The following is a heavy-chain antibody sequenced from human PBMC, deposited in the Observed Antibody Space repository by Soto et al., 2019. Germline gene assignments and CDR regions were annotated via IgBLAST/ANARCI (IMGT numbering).Heavy chain of an antibody. CDR2: ILGINGTT. Sequence: SVKVSCKASGFIFTKYGVHWVRQAAGQRLEWMGGILGINGTTNYAQKFQGRVTITADESTSTAYMELSSLRSEDTAVFYCAASPGSYSSGWYYFDYWGQGTLVTVSS. D-gene: IGHD6-19*01. V-gene: IGHV1-69*13. CDR3: AASPGSYSSGWYYFDY. CDR1: GFIFTKYG. J-gene: IGHJ4*02.